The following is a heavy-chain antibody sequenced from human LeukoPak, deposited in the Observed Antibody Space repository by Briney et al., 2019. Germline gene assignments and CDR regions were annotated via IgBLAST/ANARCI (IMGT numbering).Heavy chain of an antibody. CDR2: IYYSGST. CDR1: GGSVSSGSYY. Sequence: PSETLSLTCTVSGGSVSSGSYYWSWIRQPPGKGLEWIGYIYYSGSTSYNPSLKSRVTISVDTSKNQFSLKLSSVTAADTAVYYCARDRHNYYDSSGFPVNDAFDIWGQGTMVTVSS. J-gene: IGHJ3*02. D-gene: IGHD3-22*01. CDR3: ARDRHNYYDSSGFPVNDAFDI. V-gene: IGHV4-61*01.